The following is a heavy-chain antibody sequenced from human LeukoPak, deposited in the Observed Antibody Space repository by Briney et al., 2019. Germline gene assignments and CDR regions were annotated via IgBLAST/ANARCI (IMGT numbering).Heavy chain of an antibody. V-gene: IGHV1-46*02. D-gene: IGHD3-10*01. CDR3: ARDSGNYHYDMDV. Sequence: ASVKVSCKPSGYSFNSHHVHWVRQAPGQGLEWMGINFFHDGSTSNTQKLQGRVTMTRDTSTSTVYMELSSLRSEDTAVYYCARDSGNYHYDMDVWGQGTTVIVSS. J-gene: IGHJ6*02. CDR1: GYSFNSHH. CDR2: NFFHDGST.